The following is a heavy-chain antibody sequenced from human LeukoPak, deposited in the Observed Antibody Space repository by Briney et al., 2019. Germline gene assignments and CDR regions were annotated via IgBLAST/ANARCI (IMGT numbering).Heavy chain of an antibody. J-gene: IGHJ4*02. CDR3: ARSLFDRLVRD. D-gene: IGHD3-3*01. CDR1: GFIFSTYS. Sequence: GGSLRLSCAASGFIFSTYSMNWVRQAPGKGLEWVSYISRNSDTIYHADSVKGRFTISRDNAKNSLYLQMHSLRAEDTAVYYCARSLFDRLVRDWGQGTLVTVS. CDR2: ISRNSDTI. V-gene: IGHV3-48*04.